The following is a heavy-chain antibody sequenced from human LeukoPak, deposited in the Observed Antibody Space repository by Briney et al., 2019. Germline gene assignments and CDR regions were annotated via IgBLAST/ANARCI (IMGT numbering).Heavy chain of an antibody. CDR2: ISGSGGST. CDR3: ASRRVVRGVIINYFDY. J-gene: IGHJ4*02. D-gene: IGHD3-10*01. Sequence: GGTLRLSCAASGFTFSNYNLSWVRQAPGKGLEWVSTISGSGGSTYNADSVKGRFTISRDNSKNTLYLQMNSLRVEDTAVYYCASRRVVRGVIINYFDYWGQGTLVTVSS. V-gene: IGHV3-23*01. CDR1: GFTFSNYN.